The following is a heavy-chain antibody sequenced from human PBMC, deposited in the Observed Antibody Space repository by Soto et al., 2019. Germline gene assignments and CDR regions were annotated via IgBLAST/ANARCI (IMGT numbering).Heavy chain of an antibody. V-gene: IGHV3-30*03. D-gene: IGHD3-10*01. Sequence: GESLKISCAASGFTFSSYGMHWVRQAPGKGLEWVAVISYDGSNKYYADSVKGRFTISRDNSKNTLYLQMNSLRAEDTAVYYCSGGKITMVRGVITDLDYFDYWGQGTLVTVSS. CDR3: SGGKITMVRGVITDLDYFDY. CDR1: GFTFSSYG. J-gene: IGHJ4*02. CDR2: ISYDGSNK.